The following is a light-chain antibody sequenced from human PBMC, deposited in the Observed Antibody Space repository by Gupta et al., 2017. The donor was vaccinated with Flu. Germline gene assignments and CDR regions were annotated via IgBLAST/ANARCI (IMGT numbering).Light chain of an antibody. V-gene: IGKV1-5*03. Sequence: DIQMTQSPSTLSASVGDRVTITCRASQSISDWLAWYQQKPGKAPKLLIYKASNLESGVPSRFSGSGSGTEFTLTISSLQPDDFATYYCQEYISYSISFGQGTRLEIK. CDR2: KAS. J-gene: IGKJ5*01. CDR1: QSISDW. CDR3: QEYISYSIS.